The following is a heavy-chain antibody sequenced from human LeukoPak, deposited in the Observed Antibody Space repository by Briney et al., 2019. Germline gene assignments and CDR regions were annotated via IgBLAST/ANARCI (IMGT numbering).Heavy chain of an antibody. CDR3: ARVEDSSGYYYGRGIHYYYYYMDV. Sequence: ASVKVSCKASGYTFTSYGISWVRQAPGQGLEWMGWISAYNGNTNYAQKLQGRVTITADESTSTAYMELSSLRSEGTAVYYCARVEDSSGYYYGRGIHYYYYYMDVWGKGTTVTVSS. V-gene: IGHV1-18*01. D-gene: IGHD3-22*01. CDR2: ISAYNGNT. J-gene: IGHJ6*03. CDR1: GYTFTSYG.